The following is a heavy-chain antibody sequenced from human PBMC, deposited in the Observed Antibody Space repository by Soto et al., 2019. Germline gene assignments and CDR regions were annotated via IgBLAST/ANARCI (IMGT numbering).Heavy chain of an antibody. CDR3: AREGIAARRYFDY. J-gene: IGHJ4*02. V-gene: IGHV4-61*08. CDR1: GGSISSGDYY. Sequence: SETLSLTCTVSGGSISSGDYYWSWIRQPPGKGLEWIGYIYYSGSTNYNPSLKSRVTISVDTSKNQFSLKLSSVTAADTAVYYCAREGIAARRYFDYWGQGTLVTVSS. CDR2: IYYSGST. D-gene: IGHD6-6*01.